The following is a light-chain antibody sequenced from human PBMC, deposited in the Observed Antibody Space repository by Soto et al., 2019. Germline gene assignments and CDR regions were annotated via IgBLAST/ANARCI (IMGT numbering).Light chain of an antibody. V-gene: IGKV1-17*01. Sequence: IQMTQSPSSLSASVVDRVTVTCLASQSISNFLNWYQQRPGEPPKLLIYAASSLQSGVPSRFSGSGSGTEFTLTISSLQPEDFATYYCLQHNSYPITFGQGTRLEI. CDR3: LQHNSYPIT. CDR2: AAS. J-gene: IGKJ5*01. CDR1: QSISNF.